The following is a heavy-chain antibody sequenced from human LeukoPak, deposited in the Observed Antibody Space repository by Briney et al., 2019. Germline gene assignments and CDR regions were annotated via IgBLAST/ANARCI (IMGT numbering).Heavy chain of an antibody. CDR3: AREGMSQNWFDP. J-gene: IGHJ5*02. CDR2: IYYSGST. D-gene: IGHD3-10*01. V-gene: IGHV4-59*01. Sequence: SETLSLTCTVSGGSISSYYWSWIRQPPGKGLEWIGYIYYSGSTNYNPSLKSRVTISVDTSKNQFSLKLSSVTAADTAVYYCAREGMSQNWFDPWGQGTLVTVSS. CDR1: GGSISSYY.